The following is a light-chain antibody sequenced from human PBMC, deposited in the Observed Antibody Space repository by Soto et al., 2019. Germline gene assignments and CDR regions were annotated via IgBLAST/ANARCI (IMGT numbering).Light chain of an antibody. V-gene: IGKV3-11*01. CDR1: QSVSSN. J-gene: IGKJ5*01. Sequence: EIVMTQSPATLSVSPGERATLSCRASQSVSSNLAWYQQKPAQAPRLLIYDASNRATGIPARFSGSGSGTDFTLTTSSLEPEDFAVYYCQQRSNWPITFGQGTRLEIK. CDR3: QQRSNWPIT. CDR2: DAS.